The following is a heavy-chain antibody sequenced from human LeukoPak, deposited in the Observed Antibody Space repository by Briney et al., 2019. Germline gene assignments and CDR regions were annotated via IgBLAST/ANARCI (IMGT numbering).Heavy chain of an antibody. D-gene: IGHD2-2*01. CDR3: AREGSSDFDS. CDR1: GFTFSSYS. J-gene: IGHJ4*02. CDR2: ISGSSSTI. V-gene: IGHV3-48*02. Sequence: GGSLRLSCAASGFTFSSYSMNWVRQAPGKGLEWISYISGSSSTIYYADSVKGRFTISRDNAKNSLYLQMNSLRDEDTAVFYCAREGSSDFDSWGQGTLITVSS.